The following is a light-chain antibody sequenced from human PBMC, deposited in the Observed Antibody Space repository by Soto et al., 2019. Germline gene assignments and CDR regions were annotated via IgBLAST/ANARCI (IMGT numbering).Light chain of an antibody. CDR2: DAS. CDR1: QSVSSY. Sequence: EFVFAPVPATLSLSSGERATLSCWASQSVSSYLAWYQQKPGQAPRLLIYDASNRATGIPARFSGTGSGTDFTLTINNLEPEDFAVYYCQVCTNWSIAFGRGTRLEIK. J-gene: IGKJ5*01. V-gene: IGKV3-11*01. CDR3: QVCTNWSIA.